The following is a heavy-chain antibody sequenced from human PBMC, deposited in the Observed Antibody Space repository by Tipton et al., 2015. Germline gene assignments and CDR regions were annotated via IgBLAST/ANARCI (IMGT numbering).Heavy chain of an antibody. J-gene: IGHJ4*02. CDR1: GFRFSSYS. V-gene: IGHV3-48*02. D-gene: IGHD1-1*01. CDR3: ARDRLERPFDY. CDR2: ITGGSSGST. Sequence: SLRLSCVASGFRFSSYSMNWVRQAPGKGLEWVSQITGGSSGSTNYAASVKGRFTISRDNAKNSLYLQLNSLRDDDTAVYYCARDRLERPFDYWGQGTLVTVSS.